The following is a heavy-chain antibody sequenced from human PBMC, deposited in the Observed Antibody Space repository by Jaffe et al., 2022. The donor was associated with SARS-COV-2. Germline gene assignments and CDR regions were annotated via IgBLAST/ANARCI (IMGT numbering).Heavy chain of an antibody. V-gene: IGHV5-10-1*03. Sequence: EVQLVQSGAEVKKPGESLRISCKGSGYSFSSFWISWVRQKPGKGLEWMGRIEPSASQTTYSPSFQGHVSISVDKSTSTAYLQWSSLNAADTAIYYCTKHLYAFDVWGRGTMVTVSS. J-gene: IGHJ3*01. CDR2: IEPSASQT. CDR3: TKHLYAFDV. D-gene: IGHD3-3*02. CDR1: GYSFSSFW.